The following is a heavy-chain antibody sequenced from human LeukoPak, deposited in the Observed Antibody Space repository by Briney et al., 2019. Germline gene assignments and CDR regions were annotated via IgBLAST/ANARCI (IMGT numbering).Heavy chain of an antibody. D-gene: IGHD3-22*01. Sequence: PGGSLRLSCAASGFTFNDHAMYSVRQAPGECLEWVSGIIWNSDNIGYADSVKGRFTISRDDAKKSLFLQMNILRAEDTALYYCARASYYYDATGLRAVDLWGQGTMVTVSS. J-gene: IGHJ3*01. V-gene: IGHV3-9*01. CDR3: ARASYYYDATGLRAVDL. CDR2: IIWNSDNI. CDR1: GFTFNDHA.